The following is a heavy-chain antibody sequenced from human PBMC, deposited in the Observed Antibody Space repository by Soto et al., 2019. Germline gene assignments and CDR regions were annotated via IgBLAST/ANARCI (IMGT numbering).Heavy chain of an antibody. D-gene: IGHD2-15*01. J-gene: IGHJ5*02. V-gene: IGHV4-4*02. CDR2: IYHTGST. CDR3: ATLPPRIVVVKTEIPT. CDR1: GDSISSTHW. Sequence: PSETLSLTCVVSGDSISSTHWWTWVRQTPGKGLEWIGEIYHTGSTKYNPSLKNRVTISVDKSNNEFPLNLKSVTAADTAVYYCATLPPRIVVVKTEIPTWAQGTLVTVSS.